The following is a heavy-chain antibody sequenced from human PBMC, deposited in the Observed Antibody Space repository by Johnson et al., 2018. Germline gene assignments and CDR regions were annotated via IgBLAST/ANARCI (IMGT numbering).Heavy chain of an antibody. CDR3: ARDRHCQH. V-gene: IGHV3-21*01. J-gene: IGHJ1*01. Sequence: VQLVQSGGGLVKPGGSXRLSCAASGFTFSSYSMNWVRQAPGKGLEWVSSISSSSSYIYYADSVKGRFTISRDNAKNSLYLQMNSLRAEDTAGDYWARDRHCQHWGQGTLVTVSS. CDR1: GFTFSSYS. CDR2: ISSSSSYI.